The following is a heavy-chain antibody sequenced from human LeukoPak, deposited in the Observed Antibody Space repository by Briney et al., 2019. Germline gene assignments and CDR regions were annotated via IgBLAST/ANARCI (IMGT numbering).Heavy chain of an antibody. J-gene: IGHJ6*02. D-gene: IGHD6-6*01. CDR1: GFTFSTYW. V-gene: IGHV3-7*01. CDR2: IKQDGSEK. CDR3: ARIYSSFRFYYYPHYAMDV. Sequence: GGSLRLSCAASGFTFSTYWMTWVRQAPGKGLEWVANIKQDGSEKYYVDSVKGRFTISRDNAKNSLYLQMNSLKAEDTAVYYCARIYSSFRFYYYPHYAMDVWGQGTTVTVSS.